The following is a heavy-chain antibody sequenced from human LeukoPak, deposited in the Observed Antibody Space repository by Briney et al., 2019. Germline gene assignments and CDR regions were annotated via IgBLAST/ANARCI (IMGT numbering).Heavy chain of an antibody. CDR2: IRYDGSNI. CDR3: AKDMRRSGYDYYYYYMDV. D-gene: IGHD5-12*01. V-gene: IGHV3-30*02. Sequence: GGSLRLSCAASGFTFSNYGMHWVRQAPGKGLEWVAFIRYDGSNIYYADSVKGRFIMSRDNSKNTLSLQVNSLTPEDTAVYYCAKDMRRSGYDYYYYYMDVWGKGTTVTISS. CDR1: GFTFSNYG. J-gene: IGHJ6*03.